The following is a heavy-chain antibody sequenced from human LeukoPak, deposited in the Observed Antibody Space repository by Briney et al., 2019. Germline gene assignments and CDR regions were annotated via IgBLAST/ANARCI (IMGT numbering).Heavy chain of an antibody. CDR2: ISGSGGST. D-gene: IGHD3-3*01. J-gene: IGHJ4*02. CDR1: GFTFSSYA. CDR3: AKDLRFLEWLSKFDY. Sequence: PGGSLRLSCAASGFTFSSYAMSWVRQAPGKGLEWVPAISGSGGSTYYADSVKGRFTISRDNSKNTLYLQMNSLRAEDTAVYYCAKDLRFLEWLSKFDYWGQGTLVTVSS. V-gene: IGHV3-23*01.